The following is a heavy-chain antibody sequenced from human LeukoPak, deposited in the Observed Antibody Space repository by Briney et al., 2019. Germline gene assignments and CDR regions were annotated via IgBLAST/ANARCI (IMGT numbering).Heavy chain of an antibody. CDR1: VFSFSVYY. Sequence: GGSLTLSCAASVFSFSVYYMAWVRHAPGKGLEWVGFIRNKENRYSTEYGASVHGRVTISRDVSKNLMDLAMKSLKSYEPPVYYCVGGYDYWGKGTLVTVSS. CDR2: IRNKENRYST. J-gene: IGHJ4*02. V-gene: IGHV3-72*01. CDR3: VGGYDY. D-gene: IGHD2-15*01.